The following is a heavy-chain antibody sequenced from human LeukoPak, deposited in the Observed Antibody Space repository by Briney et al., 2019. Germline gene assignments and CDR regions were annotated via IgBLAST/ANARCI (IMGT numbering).Heavy chain of an antibody. CDR3: ARSDSSSWHLDY. CDR2: INPNSGGT. Sequence: ASVKVSCKASGYTFTGYYMRWVRQAPGQGLEWMGWINPNSGGTNYAQKFQGRVTMTRDTSISTAYMELSRLRSDDTAVYYCARSDSSSWHLDYWGQGTLVTVSS. D-gene: IGHD6-13*01. J-gene: IGHJ4*02. CDR1: GYTFTGYY. V-gene: IGHV1-2*02.